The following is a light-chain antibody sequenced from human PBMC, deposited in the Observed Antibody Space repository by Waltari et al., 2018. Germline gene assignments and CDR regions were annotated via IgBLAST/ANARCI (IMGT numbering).Light chain of an antibody. Sequence: DIVLTQSPGTLSLSQGERATLSCSASESVSSSHLACYQQQPGQAPRLLIYAEAYRATGNPDRFSGRGSGTDFTLTISRLEPEDFAVYYCQQFGSSPFTFGGGTKVEIK. CDR3: QQFGSSPFT. CDR1: ESVSSSH. CDR2: AEA. J-gene: IGKJ4*01. V-gene: IGKV3-20*01.